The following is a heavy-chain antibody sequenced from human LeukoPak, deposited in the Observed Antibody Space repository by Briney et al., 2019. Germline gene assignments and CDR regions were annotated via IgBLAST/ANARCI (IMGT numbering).Heavy chain of an antibody. V-gene: IGHV4-61*08. CDR2: IYHSGST. J-gene: IGHJ4*02. Sequence: PSETLSLTCTVSGGSISSGGYYWSWIRQPPGKGLEWIGYIYHSGSTDYNPSLKSRVTISVDTSKHQFSLKLNAVTTADPAVYYCARARGSTSGRYRLDYWGQGTLVTVSS. CDR1: GGSISSGGYY. D-gene: IGHD6-19*01. CDR3: ARARGSTSGRYRLDY.